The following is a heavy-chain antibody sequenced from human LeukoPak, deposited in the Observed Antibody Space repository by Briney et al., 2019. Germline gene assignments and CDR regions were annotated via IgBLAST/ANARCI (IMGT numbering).Heavy chain of an antibody. V-gene: IGHV3-66*02. D-gene: IGHD2-2*01. Sequence: GGSLRLSCAASGFTVSSNYTSWVRQAPGKGLEWVSFIYSGGSTYYADSVKGRFTISRDNSKNTLNLQMNSLRAEGTAVYFCARGWGRDCSSTSCYGFDPWGEGTVVSVSS. J-gene: IGHJ5*02. CDR1: GFTVSSNY. CDR3: ARGWGRDCSSTSCYGFDP. CDR2: IYSGGST.